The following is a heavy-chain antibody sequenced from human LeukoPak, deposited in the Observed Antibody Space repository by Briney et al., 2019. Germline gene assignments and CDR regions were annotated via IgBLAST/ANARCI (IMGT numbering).Heavy chain of an antibody. Sequence: GRSLRLSCVASGFTIRDYAMHWVRQAPGKGLEWVSGITFNSGIVDYADSVRGRFTISRDNANNSLYLQMNSLRTEDSAWYYCAKAKGFAAMYYFDFWGQGALVTVSS. V-gene: IGHV3-9*01. CDR2: ITFNSGIV. J-gene: IGHJ4*02. CDR3: AKAKGFAAMYYFDF. D-gene: IGHD3-10*01. CDR1: GFTIRDYA.